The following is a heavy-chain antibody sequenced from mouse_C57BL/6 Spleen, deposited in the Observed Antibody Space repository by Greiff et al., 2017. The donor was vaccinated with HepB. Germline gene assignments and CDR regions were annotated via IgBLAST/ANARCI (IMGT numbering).Heavy chain of an antibody. D-gene: IGHD2-4*01. CDR1: GYAFSSYW. CDR3: ARPYYDSFAY. CDR2: IYPGDGDT. V-gene: IGHV1-80*01. Sequence: VHLVESGAELVKPGASVKISCKASGYAFSSYWMNWVKQRPGKGLEWIGQIYPGDGDTNYNGKFKGKATLTADKSSSTAYMQLSSLTSEDSAVYFCARPYYDSFAYWGQGTLVTVSA. J-gene: IGHJ3*01.